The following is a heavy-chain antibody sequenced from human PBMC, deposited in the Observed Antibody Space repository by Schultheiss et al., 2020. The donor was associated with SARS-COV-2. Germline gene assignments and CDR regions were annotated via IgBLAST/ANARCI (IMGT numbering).Heavy chain of an antibody. CDR3: AHAHYYDSSGYYYFDY. Sequence: TLSLTCSVYGGSFSGYNWSWIRQPPGKALEWLALIDWDDDKYYSTSLKTSLTISKDTSKNQVVLTMTNMDPVDTATYYCAHAHYYDSSGYYYFDYWGQGTLVTVSS. CDR1: GGSFSGYNW. CDR2: IDWDDDK. J-gene: IGHJ4*02. V-gene: IGHV2-70*12. D-gene: IGHD3-22*01.